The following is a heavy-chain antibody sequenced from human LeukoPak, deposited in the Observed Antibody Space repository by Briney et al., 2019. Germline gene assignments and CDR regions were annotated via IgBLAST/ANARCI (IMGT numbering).Heavy chain of an antibody. CDR1: GYSFTSYW. Sequence: GESLKISCKGSGYSFTSYWIAWVRQLPGKGLEWMGIIYPGDSDTTYSPSFQGQVTISADKSINTAYLQWSSRKASDTAIYYCARHVGSGTVIYSGYDSYYFDYWGQGTLVTVSS. D-gene: IGHD5-12*01. J-gene: IGHJ4*02. CDR2: IYPGDSDT. CDR3: ARHVGSGTVIYSGYDSYYFDY. V-gene: IGHV5-51*01.